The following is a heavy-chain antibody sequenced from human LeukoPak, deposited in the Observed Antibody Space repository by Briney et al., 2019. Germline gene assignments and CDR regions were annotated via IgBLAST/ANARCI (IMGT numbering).Heavy chain of an antibody. CDR3: TRGTAMPRGDEI. D-gene: IGHD5-18*01. Sequence: SETLSLTCSVSGGSISSYYWSWIRQPPGKGLEWIVCIYYSGSTNYNPSLKSRVTISVDTSKHQCTLKLSSVTAADTAVYYWTRGTAMPRGDEIWGQGTMVTVSS. J-gene: IGHJ3*02. CDR2: IYYSGST. CDR1: GGSISSYY. V-gene: IGHV4-59*01.